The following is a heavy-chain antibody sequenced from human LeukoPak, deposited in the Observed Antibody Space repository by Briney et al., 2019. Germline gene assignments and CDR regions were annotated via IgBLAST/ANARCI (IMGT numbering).Heavy chain of an antibody. CDR2: TYYRSKWYN. CDR3: ARSSGWSTPFDY. V-gene: IGHV6-1*01. J-gene: IGHJ4*02. CDR1: GDSDPRNSPA. D-gene: IGHD6-19*01. Sequence: SQTLSLTCAFCGDSDPRNSPAWKSITQSPSRVVEWLGRTYYRSKWYNDYAVSVKSRITINPDTSKNQFSLQLNSVTPEDTTVYYCARSSGWSTPFDYWGQGTLVTVSS.